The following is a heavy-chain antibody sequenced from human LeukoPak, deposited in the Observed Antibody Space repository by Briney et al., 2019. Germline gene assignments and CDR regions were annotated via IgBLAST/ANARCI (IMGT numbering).Heavy chain of an antibody. V-gene: IGHV4-59*01. D-gene: IGHD3-10*01. CDR1: GASINTYY. CDR3: ARVLRPMASQYYFDY. Sequence: SETLSLTCTVSGASINTYYWSWIRQPPGKGLEWIGYIYYSGTTSYNPSLKTRVTISIDTSKNQFSLKLSSVTAADTAVYYCARVLRPMASQYYFDYWGKGTLVTVSS. J-gene: IGHJ4*02. CDR2: IYYSGTT.